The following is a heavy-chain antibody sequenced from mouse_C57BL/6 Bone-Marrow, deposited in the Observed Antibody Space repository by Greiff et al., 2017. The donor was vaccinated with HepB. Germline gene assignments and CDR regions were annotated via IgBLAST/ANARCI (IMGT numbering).Heavy chain of an antibody. D-gene: IGHD4-1*01. J-gene: IGHJ3*01. CDR3: ARVLLTRKRFAY. V-gene: IGHV1-42*01. Sequence: EVQLQQSGPELVKPGASVKISCKASGYSFTGYYMNWVKQSPEKSLEWIGEINPSTGGTTYNQKFKAKATLTVDKSSSTAYMQLKSLTSEDSAVYYCARVLLTRKRFAYWGQGTLVTVSA. CDR2: INPSTGGT. CDR1: GYSFTGYY.